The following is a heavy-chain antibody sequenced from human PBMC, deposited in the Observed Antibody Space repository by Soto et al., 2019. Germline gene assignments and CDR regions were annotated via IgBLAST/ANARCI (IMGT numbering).Heavy chain of an antibody. Sequence: GGSLRLSCAASGFTFSSYSMNWVRQAPGKGLEWVSSISSSSSYIYYADSVKGRFTISRDNAKNSLYLQMNSLRAEDTAVYYCARDGVYSGSYDPDYYYYYGMDVWGQGTTVTVSS. V-gene: IGHV3-21*01. J-gene: IGHJ6*02. D-gene: IGHD1-26*01. CDR1: GFTFSSYS. CDR2: ISSSSSYI. CDR3: ARDGVYSGSYDPDYYYYYGMDV.